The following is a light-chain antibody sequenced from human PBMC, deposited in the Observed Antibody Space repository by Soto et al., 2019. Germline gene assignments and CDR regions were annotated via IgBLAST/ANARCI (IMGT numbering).Light chain of an antibody. J-gene: IGKJ1*01. V-gene: IGKV3-11*01. CDR3: QQRYEWPGT. CDR2: AAF. Sequence: EIVLTQSPATLSLSPGERATLSCRASQSLSGYLDWYQQRPGQAPRLLIYAAFNRATGIPARFSGSGFGTDFTLTISRLEPEDFAVYYCQQRYEWPGTFGQGTKVEIK. CDR1: QSLSGY.